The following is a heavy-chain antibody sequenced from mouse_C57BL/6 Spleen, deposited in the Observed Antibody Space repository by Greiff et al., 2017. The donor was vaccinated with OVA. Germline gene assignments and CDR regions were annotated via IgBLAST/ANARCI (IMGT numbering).Heavy chain of an antibody. Sequence: EVQLVESGGGLVKPGGSLKLSCAASGFTFSSYAMSWVRQTPEKRLEWVATISDGGSYTYYPDNVKGRFTISRDNAKNNLYLQMSHLKSEDTAMYYCARDRDGNDYWGQGTTLTVSS. CDR1: GFTFSSYA. D-gene: IGHD2-1*01. J-gene: IGHJ2*01. CDR3: ARDRDGNDY. V-gene: IGHV5-4*01. CDR2: ISDGGSYT.